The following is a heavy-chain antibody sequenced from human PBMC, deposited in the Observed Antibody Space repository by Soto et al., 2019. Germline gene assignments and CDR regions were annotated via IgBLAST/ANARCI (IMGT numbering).Heavy chain of an antibody. CDR3: ARLYSGYYYFDY. D-gene: IGHD5-12*01. CDR1: GGSISSYY. Sequence: SETLSLTCTVSGGSISSYYWSWIRQPPGKGLEWIGYIYYSGSTNYNPSLKSRVTISVDTSKNQFSLKLSTVTAADTAVYYCARLYSGYYYFDYWGQGTLVTVSS. CDR2: IYYSGST. V-gene: IGHV4-59*08. J-gene: IGHJ4*02.